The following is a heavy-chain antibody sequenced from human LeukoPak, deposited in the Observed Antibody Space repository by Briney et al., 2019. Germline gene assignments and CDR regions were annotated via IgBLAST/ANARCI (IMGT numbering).Heavy chain of an antibody. Sequence: GGSLRLSCAASGFTFINYAMTWVRQAPGKGLVWVSSIISGGSAIYYAESVRGRFIMSRDDSKNMVYLQVNSLRVEDTALYYCTKGVAASRSPYCMDVWGKGTTVTVSS. J-gene: IGHJ6*03. V-gene: IGHV3-23*01. D-gene: IGHD2-2*01. CDR1: GFTFINYA. CDR3: TKGVAASRSPYCMDV. CDR2: IISGGSAI.